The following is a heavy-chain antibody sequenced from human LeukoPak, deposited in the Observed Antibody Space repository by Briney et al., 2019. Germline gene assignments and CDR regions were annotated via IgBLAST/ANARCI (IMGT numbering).Heavy chain of an antibody. CDR2: IRGGSTAV. CDR3: AREDSGGYLPY. J-gene: IGHJ4*02. V-gene: IGHV3-48*02. Sequence: GGSLRLSCAASGFTLVTYSMNWVRHAPGKGLEWISCIRGGSTAVIYADSVKGRFTISRDSVRNTLLLQMNNLRDEDTAEYYCAREDSGGYLPYWGQGTLVTVSS. CDR1: GFTLVTYS. D-gene: IGHD1-26*01.